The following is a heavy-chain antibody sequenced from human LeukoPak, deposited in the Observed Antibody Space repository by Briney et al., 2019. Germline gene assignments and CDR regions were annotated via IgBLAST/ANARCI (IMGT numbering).Heavy chain of an antibody. D-gene: IGHD2-8*01. V-gene: IGHV1-2*02. J-gene: IGHJ6*03. Sequence: ASMKVSCKASGYSFTGYYIHWVRQAPGQGLEWMGWINPDGDVTKSAQKFQGRVTMTTDKSINAVFMELSGLTSDDTALYYCARGPNHYYYMDFWGKGTTVSVSS. CDR3: ARGPNHYYYMDF. CDR2: INPDGDVT. CDR1: GYSFTGYY.